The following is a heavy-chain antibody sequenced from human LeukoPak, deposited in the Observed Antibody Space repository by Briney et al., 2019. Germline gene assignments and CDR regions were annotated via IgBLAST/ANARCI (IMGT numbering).Heavy chain of an antibody. CDR3: ARHRGYSGYEFDP. J-gene: IGHJ5*02. D-gene: IGHD5-12*01. CDR1: GGSISSSSCY. CDR2: LYYSGST. Sequence: PSETLSLTCTVSGGSISSSSCYWGWIRQPPGKGLEWIGSLYYSGSTYYNPALKSRVTISVDTSKNQFSLKLSPVTAADTAVYYCARHRGYSGYEFDPWGQGTLVTVSS. V-gene: IGHV4-39*01.